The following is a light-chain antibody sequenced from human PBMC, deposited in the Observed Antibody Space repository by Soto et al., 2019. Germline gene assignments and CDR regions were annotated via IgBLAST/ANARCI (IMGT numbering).Light chain of an antibody. J-gene: IGKJ1*01. CDR1: QSVSSN. CDR2: GAS. V-gene: IGKV3-15*01. Sequence: EVVMTQSPATLSVSPGERATLSCRASQSVSSNLAWYQQQPGQAPRLLIYGASTRATGIPARFSGSGSGTEFTLTISSLQSEDFAVYYCQQYNNWPPWTSGQGTKEEIK. CDR3: QQYNNWPPWT.